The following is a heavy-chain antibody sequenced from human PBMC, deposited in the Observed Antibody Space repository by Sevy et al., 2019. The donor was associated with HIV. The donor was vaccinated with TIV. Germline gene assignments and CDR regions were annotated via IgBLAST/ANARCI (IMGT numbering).Heavy chain of an antibody. Sequence: GGSLRLSCAASGFTFNYFNMNWVRQAPGKGLEWVSSISSGSSYIKYADSVQGRFTISGDNAKSSLYLQMNSLSAEDTAVYYCARNRDYYDSSGFSYWGQGTLVTVSS. CDR1: GFTFNYFN. D-gene: IGHD3-22*01. V-gene: IGHV3-21*06. CDR2: ISSGSSYI. CDR3: ARNRDYYDSSGFSY. J-gene: IGHJ4*02.